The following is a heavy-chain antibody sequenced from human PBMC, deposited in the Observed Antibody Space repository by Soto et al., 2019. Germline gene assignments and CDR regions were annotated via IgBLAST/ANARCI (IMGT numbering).Heavy chain of an antibody. CDR2: IYHSGST. J-gene: IGHJ5*02. CDR3: ARERPDGARLDP. CDR1: GGSISSGDYY. D-gene: IGHD6-6*01. V-gene: IGHV4-30-4*01. Sequence: QVQLQESGPGLVKPSQTLSLTCTVSGGSISSGDYYWSWIRQPPGKGLEWIGYIYHSGSTYYNPSLKSRVTISVDTSKNQFSLKRSSVTAADTAVYYCARERPDGARLDPWGQGTLVTFSS.